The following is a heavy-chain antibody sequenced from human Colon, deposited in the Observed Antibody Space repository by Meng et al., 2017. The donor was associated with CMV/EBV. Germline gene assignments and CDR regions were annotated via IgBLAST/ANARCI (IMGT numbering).Heavy chain of an antibody. Sequence: FTFSDHYMDWFRQAPGKGLEWVARMLNKLNNYAMQYAASVKGRFTISRDNSKNILFLEMSSLRREDTAVYYCARDPSLTWVAKRPDYWGQGTLVTVSS. CDR3: ARDPSLTWVAKRPDY. CDR2: MLNKLNNYAM. D-gene: IGHD1-26*01. J-gene: IGHJ4*02. V-gene: IGHV3-72*01. CDR1: FTFSDHY.